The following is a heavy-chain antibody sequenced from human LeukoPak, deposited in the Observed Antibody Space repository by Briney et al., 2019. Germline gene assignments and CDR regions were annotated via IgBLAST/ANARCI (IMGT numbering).Heavy chain of an antibody. D-gene: IGHD1-26*01. CDR3: ARVRVGATFDD. J-gene: IGHJ4*02. Sequence: PSETLSLTCAVYGGSFSGYYWSRIRQPPGKGLEWIGYIYYSGGTNYNPSLKSRVTISVDTSKNQFSLNLTPVTAADTAVYSCARVRVGATFDDWGQGTLVTVSS. CDR1: GGSFSGYY. CDR2: IYYSGGT. V-gene: IGHV4-34*11.